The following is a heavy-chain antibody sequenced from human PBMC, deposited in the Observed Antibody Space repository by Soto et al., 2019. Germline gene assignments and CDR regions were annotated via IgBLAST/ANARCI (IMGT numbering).Heavy chain of an antibody. CDR2: IDEYGSTI. CDR1: GFTFSSYW. D-gene: IGHD3-16*01. Sequence: EVQLVESGGGLVQPGGSLRLSCAASGFTFSSYWMHWVRQVPGKGLLWVSRIDEYGSTINYADSVKGRFTISRDNARNTLYLEMNSLRAEDTALYYCTRDIGGKGEYWGPGTLVTVSS. V-gene: IGHV3-74*01. J-gene: IGHJ4*02. CDR3: TRDIGGKGEY.